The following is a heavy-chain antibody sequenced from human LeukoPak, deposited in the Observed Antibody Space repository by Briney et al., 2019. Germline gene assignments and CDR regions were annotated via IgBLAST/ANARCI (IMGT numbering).Heavy chain of an antibody. D-gene: IGHD3-16*02. CDR1: GGSFSGYY. CDR3: ARSRYDYVWGSYRYTDT. J-gene: IGHJ5*02. CDR2: INHSGST. Sequence: PSETLSLTCAVYGGSFSGYYWSWIRQPPGKGLEWIGEINHSGSTNYSPSLKSRVTISVDTSKNQFSLKLSSVTAADTAVYYCARSRYDYVWGSYRYTDTWGQGTLVTVSS. V-gene: IGHV4-34*01.